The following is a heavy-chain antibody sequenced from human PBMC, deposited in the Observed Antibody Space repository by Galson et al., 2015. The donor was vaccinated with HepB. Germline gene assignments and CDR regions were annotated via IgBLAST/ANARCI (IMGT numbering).Heavy chain of an antibody. Sequence: SVKVSCKASGGTFSSYAISWVRQAPGQGLEWMGGIIPIFGTANYAQKFQGRVTITADESTSTAYMELSSLRSEDTAVYYCARAFWSGTEETYYYYGMDVWGQGTTVTISS. CDR3: ARAFWSGTEETYYYYGMDV. D-gene: IGHD3-3*01. J-gene: IGHJ6*02. V-gene: IGHV1-69*13. CDR2: IIPIFGTA. CDR1: GGTFSSYA.